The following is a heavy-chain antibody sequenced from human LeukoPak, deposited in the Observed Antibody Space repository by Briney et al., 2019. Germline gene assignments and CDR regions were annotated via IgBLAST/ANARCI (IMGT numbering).Heavy chain of an antibody. V-gene: IGHV3-48*03. CDR1: GFTFSSYE. CDR3: AKADHYYDSSGYYYGDWFDP. CDR2: ISSSGSTI. Sequence: GGSLRLSCAASGFTFSSYEMNWVRQAPGKGLEWVSYISSSGSTIYYADSVKGRFTISKDNAKNSLYLQMNSLRAEDTAVYYCAKADHYYDSSGYYYGDWFDPWGQGTLVTVSS. D-gene: IGHD3-22*01. J-gene: IGHJ5*02.